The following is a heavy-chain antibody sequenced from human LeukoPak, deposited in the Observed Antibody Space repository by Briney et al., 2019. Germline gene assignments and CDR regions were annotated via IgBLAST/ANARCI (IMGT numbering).Heavy chain of an antibody. CDR1: GGSITGSSYY. Sequence: PSETLSLTCTVSGGSITGSSYYWGWIRQPPGRGLEWIGSIYYSGSTYYNPSLKSRVTISLDASKNQFSLKLSSVTAADTAVYYCARDPLAVVTPVVAFDIWGQGTMVTVSS. CDR3: ARDPLAVVTPVVAFDI. V-gene: IGHV4-39*02. CDR2: IYYSGST. D-gene: IGHD4-23*01. J-gene: IGHJ3*02.